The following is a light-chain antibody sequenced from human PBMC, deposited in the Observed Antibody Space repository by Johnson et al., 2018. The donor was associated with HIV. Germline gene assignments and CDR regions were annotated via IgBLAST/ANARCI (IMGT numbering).Light chain of an antibody. V-gene: IGLV1-51*01. Sequence: QSVLTQPPSVSAAPGQKVTISCSGSSSNIGNNYVSWYQQLPGTAPKLLIYDNDKRPLGIPDRFSGSKSGTSATLGITGLQTGDEADYYCGTLDNSLVSVYVFGTATKVSVL. CDR2: DND. J-gene: IGLJ1*01. CDR3: GTLDNSLVSVYV. CDR1: SSNIGNNY.